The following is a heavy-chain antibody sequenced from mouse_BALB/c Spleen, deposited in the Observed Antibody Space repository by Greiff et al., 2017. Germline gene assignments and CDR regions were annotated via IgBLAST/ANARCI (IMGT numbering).Heavy chain of an antibody. CDR1: GYSFTGYN. CDR2: IDPYYGGT. Sequence: VHVKQSGPELEKPGASVKISCKASGYSFTGYNMNWVKQSNGKSLEWIGNIDPYYGGTSYNQKFKGKATLTVDKSSSTAYMQLKSLTSEDSAVYYCARFGYDDGSLDYWGQGTTLTVSS. V-gene: IGHV1-39*01. D-gene: IGHD2-2*01. J-gene: IGHJ2*01. CDR3: ARFGYDDGSLDY.